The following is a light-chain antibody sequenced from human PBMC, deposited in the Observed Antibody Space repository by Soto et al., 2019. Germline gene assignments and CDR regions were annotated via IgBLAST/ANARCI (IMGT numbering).Light chain of an antibody. CDR3: QKSYSSPRK. V-gene: IGKV1-39*01. CDR2: AAS. CDR1: QSVSNY. J-gene: IGKJ1*01. Sequence: DIQMTPSPSSLSASVVYIVNITFRTSQSVSNYLNWYQQKSGEAPKLLIYAASTLQTGVPSRFSGSGSGTDFTLTISSLQPEDFATYYCQKSYSSPRKFGQGTKVDIK.